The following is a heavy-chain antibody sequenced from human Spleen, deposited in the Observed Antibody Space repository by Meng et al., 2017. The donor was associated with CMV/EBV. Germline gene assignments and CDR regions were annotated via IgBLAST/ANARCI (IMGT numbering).Heavy chain of an antibody. V-gene: IGHV3-74*01. D-gene: IGHD3-10*01. Sequence: GGSLRLSCAASGFTFSSYWMHWVRQAPGKGLVWVSRINSDGSSTSYADSVKGRFTISRDNAKNTLYLQMNSLRAEDTAVYYCARDSGYYGSGTYYTFDYWGQGTLVTVSS. CDR3: ARDSGYYGSGTYYTFDY. CDR2: INSDGSST. CDR1: GFTFSSYW. J-gene: IGHJ4*02.